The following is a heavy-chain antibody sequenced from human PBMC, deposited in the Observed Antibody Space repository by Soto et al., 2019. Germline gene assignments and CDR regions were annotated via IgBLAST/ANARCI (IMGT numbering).Heavy chain of an antibody. V-gene: IGHV4-31*03. D-gene: IGHD5-12*01. CDR3: ARDNGYGHFDS. J-gene: IGHJ4*02. CDR2: MFYSGST. CDR1: GASISSGRAY. Sequence: SETLSLTCTVSGASISSGRAYWSWIRQHPGKGLEWIGYMFYSGSTYYHPSLKSRVNISADTSKNQFSLRLTSVTPADTAVYYCARDNGYGHFDSWGQGTLVTVSS.